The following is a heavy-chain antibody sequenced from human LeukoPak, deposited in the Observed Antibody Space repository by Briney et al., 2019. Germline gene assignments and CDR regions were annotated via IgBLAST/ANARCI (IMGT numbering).Heavy chain of an antibody. CDR1: GFTISNYW. V-gene: IGHV3-7*03. CDR3: ASSVLSFGDY. D-gene: IGHD3-10*01. CDR2: IKQDGSEK. J-gene: IGHJ4*02. Sequence: GGSLRLSCAASGFTISNYWMSWVRQAPGKGLEWVANIKQDGSEKYYVDSVKGRFTISRDNAKNSLYLQMNSLRAEDTAVYYCASSVLSFGDYWGQGILVTVSS.